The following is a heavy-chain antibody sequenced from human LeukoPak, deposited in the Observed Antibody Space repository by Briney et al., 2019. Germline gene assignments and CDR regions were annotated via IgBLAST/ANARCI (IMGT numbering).Heavy chain of an antibody. CDR1: GYTFTGYY. CDR3: ARDLHSLNYYGSGTND. D-gene: IGHD3-10*01. CDR2: INPNSGAT. Sequence: GASVKVSCKATGYTFTGYYMHWVRQAPGQGLEWMGWINPNSGATSYAQKFQGRVTMTRDTSISTAYMELSRLRSDDTAVYYCARDLHSLNYYGSGTNDWGQGTLVTVSS. J-gene: IGHJ4*02. V-gene: IGHV1-2*02.